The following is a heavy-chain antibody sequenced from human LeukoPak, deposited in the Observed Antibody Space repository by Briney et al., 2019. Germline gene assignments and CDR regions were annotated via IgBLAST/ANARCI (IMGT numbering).Heavy chain of an antibody. V-gene: IGHV4-39*01. J-gene: IGHJ4*02. D-gene: IGHD3-3*01. CDR2: IYYSGST. CDR1: DGSISSSSYY. CDR3: ARQTSGPASDY. Sequence: SETLSLTCTVSDGSISSSSYYWGWIRQPPGKGLEWIGSIYYSGSTYYNPSLKSRVTISVDTSKNQFSLRLSSVTAADTAVYYCARQTSGPASDYWGQGTLVSVSS.